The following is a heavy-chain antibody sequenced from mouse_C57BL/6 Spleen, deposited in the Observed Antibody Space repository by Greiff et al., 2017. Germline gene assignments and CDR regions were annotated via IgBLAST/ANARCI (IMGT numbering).Heavy chain of an antibody. CDR2: IYPGDGDT. J-gene: IGHJ3*01. Sequence: VQLQQSGAELVKPGASVKISCKASGYAFSSYWMNWVKQRPGKGLEWIGQIYPGDGDTNYNGKFKGKATLTADNSTSTAYMQLSSLTAEDSAVYFFARGGANSFAYWGQGTLVTVSA. CDR1: GYAFSSYW. CDR3: ARGGANSFAY. V-gene: IGHV1-80*01. D-gene: IGHD3-1*01.